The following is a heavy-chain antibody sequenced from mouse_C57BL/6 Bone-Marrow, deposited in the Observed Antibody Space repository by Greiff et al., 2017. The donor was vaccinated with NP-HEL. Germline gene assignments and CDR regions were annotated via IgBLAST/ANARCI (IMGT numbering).Heavy chain of an antibody. Sequence: VQLQQSGAELARPGASVKLSCKASGYTFTSYGISWVKQRTGQGLEWIGEIYPRSGNTYYNEKFKGKATLTADNASSTAYMELRSLTSEDSAGYFCARGRDYSSSYRDYWGQGTTLTVSS. V-gene: IGHV1-81*01. J-gene: IGHJ2*01. CDR3: ARGRDYSSSYRDY. D-gene: IGHD1-1*01. CDR2: IYPRSGNT. CDR1: GYTFTSYG.